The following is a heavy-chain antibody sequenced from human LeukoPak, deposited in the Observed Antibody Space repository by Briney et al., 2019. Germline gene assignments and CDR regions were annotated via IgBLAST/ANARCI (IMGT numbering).Heavy chain of an antibody. J-gene: IGHJ3*02. CDR3: ARPQRGYYPYDGFDI. Sequence: SETLSLTCAVSGGSISSYYWSWIRQPPGKGLEWSGFIYYSGCTNYNPSLESRVTISVDTSKKPFSLKLRSVTAADTAVYYCARPQRGYYPYDGFDIWGQGTMVTVSS. D-gene: IGHD3-3*01. V-gene: IGHV4-59*01. CDR2: IYYSGCT. CDR1: GGSISSYY.